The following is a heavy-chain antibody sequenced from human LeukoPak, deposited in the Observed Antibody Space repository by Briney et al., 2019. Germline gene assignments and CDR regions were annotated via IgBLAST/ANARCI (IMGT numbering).Heavy chain of an antibody. CDR2: IYHSGTT. J-gene: IGHJ4*02. CDR1: GYSISSGYQ. CDR3: ARTPYGGFEY. V-gene: IGHV4-38-2*01. D-gene: IGHD4-23*01. Sequence: PSETLSLTCAVSGYSISSGYQWGWIRQPPGKGLEWIGSIYHSGTTYYSPSLKSRVTMSVDTSKNQFSVKLSSVTAADTAVYYCARTPYGGFEYWGQGALVTVSS.